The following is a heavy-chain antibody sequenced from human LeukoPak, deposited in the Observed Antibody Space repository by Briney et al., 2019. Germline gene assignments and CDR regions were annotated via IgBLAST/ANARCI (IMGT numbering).Heavy chain of an antibody. V-gene: IGHV4-61*02. CDR2: IYTSGST. CDR1: GGSISSDSYY. CDR3: ARDFDSWSLSEYYFDY. Sequence: PSQTLSLTCTVSGGSISSDSYYWSWIRQPAGKGLEWIGRIYTSGSTNYNPSLKSRVTISVDTSKNQFSLKLSSVTAADTAVYYCARDFDSWSLSEYYFDYWGQGTLVTVSS. J-gene: IGHJ4*02. D-gene: IGHD6-13*01.